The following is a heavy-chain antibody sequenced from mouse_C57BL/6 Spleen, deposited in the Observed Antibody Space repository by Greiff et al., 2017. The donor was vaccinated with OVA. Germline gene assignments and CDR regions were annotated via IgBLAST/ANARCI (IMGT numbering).Heavy chain of an antibody. CDR2: INPNNGGT. J-gene: IGHJ4*01. CDR1: GYTFTDYY. V-gene: IGHV1-26*01. Sequence: EVQLQQSGPELVKPGASVKISCKASGYTFTDYYMNWVKQSHGKSLEWIGDINPNNGGTSYNQKFKGKATLTVDKSSSTAYMEIRSLTSEDSAVYYCARRGFPYAMDYWGQGTSVTVSS. CDR3: ARRGFPYAMDY.